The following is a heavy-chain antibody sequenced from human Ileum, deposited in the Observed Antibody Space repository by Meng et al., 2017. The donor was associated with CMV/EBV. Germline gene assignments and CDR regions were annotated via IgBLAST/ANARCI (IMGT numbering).Heavy chain of an antibody. J-gene: IGHJ4*02. Sequence: SVKVSCKASGGTFSSYAISWVRQAPGQGLEWMGGIIPILCIANYAQKFQGRVTITADKSTSTAYMELSSLRSEDTAVYYCAREESDSSGYYDYWGQGTLVTVSS. CDR2: IIPILCIA. CDR3: AREESDSSGYYDY. V-gene: IGHV1-69*10. D-gene: IGHD3-22*01. CDR1: GGTFSSYA.